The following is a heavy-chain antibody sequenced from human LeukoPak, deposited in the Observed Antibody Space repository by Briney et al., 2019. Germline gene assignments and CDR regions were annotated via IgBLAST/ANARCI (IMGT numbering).Heavy chain of an antibody. V-gene: IGHV4-59*01. D-gene: IGHD6-13*01. CDR3: ATLYSSSWYYFDY. CDR1: GGPISSYY. J-gene: IGHJ4*02. CDR2: IYYSGST. Sequence: SETLSLTCTVSGGPISSYYWSWIRQPPGKGLEWIGYIYYSGSTNYNPSLKSRVTISVDTSKNQFSLKLSSVTAADTAVYYCATLYSSSWYYFDYWGQGTLVTVSS.